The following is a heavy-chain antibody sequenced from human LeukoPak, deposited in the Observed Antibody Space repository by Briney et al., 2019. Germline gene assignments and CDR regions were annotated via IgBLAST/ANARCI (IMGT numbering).Heavy chain of an antibody. CDR3: ARVIVATIIGNYYFDY. J-gene: IGHJ4*02. CDR2: IKQDGSEE. D-gene: IGHD5-12*01. Sequence: SGGSLRLSCAASGFTFSSYWMSWVRRAPGKGLEWVANIKQDGSEEYYVDSVKCRFTISRDNAKNSLYLQMNSLRAEDTAVYYCARVIVATIIGNYYFDYWGQGTLVTVSS. CDR1: GFTFSSYW. V-gene: IGHV3-7*01.